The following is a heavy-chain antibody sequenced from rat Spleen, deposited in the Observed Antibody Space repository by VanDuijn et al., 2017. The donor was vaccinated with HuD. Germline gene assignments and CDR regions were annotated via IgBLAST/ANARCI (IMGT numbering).Heavy chain of an antibody. Sequence: QVQLKESGPGLVQPSQTLSLTCTVSGFSLTNYHVGWVRQSPGKGLEWMGVIWTGGTTAYHSSFNSRLSVSRDISMSQVFLRMSSLQTEDTATYYGVRANRESYAHFDYWGQGVVVTVSS. CDR1: GFSLTNYH. D-gene: IGHD1-12*01. J-gene: IGHJ2*01. CDR3: VRANRESYAHFDY. CDR2: IWTGGTT. V-gene: IGHV2-43*01.